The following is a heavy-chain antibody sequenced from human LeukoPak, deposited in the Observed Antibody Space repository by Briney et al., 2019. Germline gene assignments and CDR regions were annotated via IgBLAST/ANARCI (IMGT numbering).Heavy chain of an antibody. Sequence: ASVRVSCKASGYTFTSYYMHWVRQAPGQGLEWMGIINPSGGSTSYAQKFQGRVTMTRDTSTSTVYMELSSLRSEDTAVYYCARDEDIVVVVAEPGGMDVWVQGTTVTAAS. V-gene: IGHV1-46*01. D-gene: IGHD2-15*01. CDR3: ARDEDIVVVVAEPGGMDV. J-gene: IGHJ6*02. CDR1: GYTFTSYY. CDR2: INPSGGST.